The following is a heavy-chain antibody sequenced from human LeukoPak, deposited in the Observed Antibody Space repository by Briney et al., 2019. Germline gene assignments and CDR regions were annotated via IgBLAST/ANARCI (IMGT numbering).Heavy chain of an antibody. J-gene: IGHJ4*01. CDR3: ASQRSYSGSGVYFDY. V-gene: IGHV4-38-2*01. CDR1: GYSISSGYY. CDR2: IYHSGST. D-gene: IGHD3-10*01. Sequence: PSETLSLTCAVSGYSISSGYYWGWIRQPPGKGLEWIGSIYHSGSTYYHPSLKSRVTISVDTSKNQFSLKLSSETAADTAVYYCASQRSYSGSGVYFDYWGQGTLVTVSS.